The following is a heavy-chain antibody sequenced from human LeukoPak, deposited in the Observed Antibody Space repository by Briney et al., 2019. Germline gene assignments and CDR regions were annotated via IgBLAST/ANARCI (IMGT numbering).Heavy chain of an antibody. Sequence: SETLSLTCTVSGGSISSSSYYWSWIRQPPGKGLEWIGYIYYSGSTNYNPSLKSRVTISVDTSKNQFSLKLSSVTAADTAVYYCARGRPDGSGSLNWFDPWGQGTLVTVSS. D-gene: IGHD3-10*01. V-gene: IGHV4-61*01. J-gene: IGHJ5*02. CDR3: ARGRPDGSGSLNWFDP. CDR1: GGSISSSSYY. CDR2: IYYSGST.